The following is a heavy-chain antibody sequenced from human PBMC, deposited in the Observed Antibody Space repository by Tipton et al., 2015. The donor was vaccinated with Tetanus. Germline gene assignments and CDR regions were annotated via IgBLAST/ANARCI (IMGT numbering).Heavy chain of an antibody. Sequence: SLRLSCAASGFTFSSYAMSWVRQAPGKGLEWVSAISGSGGSTYYADSVKGRFTISRDNSKNTLYLQMNSLRAEDTAVYYCAKTNYGSGSLKDWGQGTLVTVSS. CDR2: ISGSGGST. J-gene: IGHJ4*02. CDR3: AKTNYGSGSLKD. D-gene: IGHD3-10*01. V-gene: IGHV3-23*01. CDR1: GFTFSSYA.